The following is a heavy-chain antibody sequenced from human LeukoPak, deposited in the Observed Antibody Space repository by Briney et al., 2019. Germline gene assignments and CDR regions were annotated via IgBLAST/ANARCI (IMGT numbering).Heavy chain of an antibody. CDR2: ISGSGGST. CDR1: GFTFSSYA. Sequence: KPGGSLRLSCAASGFTFSSYAMSWVRQAPGKGLEWVSAISGSGGSTYYADSVKGRFTISRDNSKNTLYLQMNSLRAEDTAVYYCAKELRPNKWELLLGAFDIWGQGTIVTVSS. D-gene: IGHD1-26*01. CDR3: AKELRPNKWELLLGAFDI. J-gene: IGHJ3*02. V-gene: IGHV3-23*01.